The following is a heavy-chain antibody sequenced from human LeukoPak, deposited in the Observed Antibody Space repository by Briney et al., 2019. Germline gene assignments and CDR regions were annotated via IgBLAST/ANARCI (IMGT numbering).Heavy chain of an antibody. Sequence: GGSLRLSCAASGFTFSSYEMNWVRQAPGKGLEWVSYISSSGSTIYYADSVEGRFTISRDNAKNSLYLQMNSLRAEDTAVYYCARSADYYYYYYMDVWGKGTTVTVSS. D-gene: IGHD4/OR15-4a*01. CDR1: GFTFSSYE. J-gene: IGHJ6*03. V-gene: IGHV3-48*03. CDR3: ARSADYYYYYYMDV. CDR2: ISSSGSTI.